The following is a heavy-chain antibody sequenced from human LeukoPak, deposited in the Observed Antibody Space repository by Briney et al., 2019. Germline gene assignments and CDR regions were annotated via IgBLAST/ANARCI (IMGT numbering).Heavy chain of an antibody. D-gene: IGHD3-22*01. Sequence: GGSLRLSCAASGFTFSSYAMSWVRQAPGKGLKWVSAISGSGGSTYYADSVKGRFTISRDNSKNTLYLQMNSLRAEDTAVYYCAKGVYYYDSSGYHTSHFDYWGQGTLVTVSS. V-gene: IGHV3-23*01. CDR2: ISGSGGST. J-gene: IGHJ4*02. CDR1: GFTFSSYA. CDR3: AKGVYYYDSSGYHTSHFDY.